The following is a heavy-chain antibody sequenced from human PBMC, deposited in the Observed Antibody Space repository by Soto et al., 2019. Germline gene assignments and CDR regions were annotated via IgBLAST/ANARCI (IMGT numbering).Heavy chain of an antibody. CDR1: GDAFTSHG. J-gene: IGHJ4*02. Sequence: ASVKLSCKASGDAFTSHGISWVRQAPRQGREWMGWISAYNGNTNYAQKLQGRVTMTTDTSTSTAYMELRSLRSDDTAVYYCARDAIGRQLVPKSLDYWGQGTLVTVS. D-gene: IGHD6-6*01. CDR3: ARDAIGRQLVPKSLDY. CDR2: ISAYNGNT. V-gene: IGHV1-18*01.